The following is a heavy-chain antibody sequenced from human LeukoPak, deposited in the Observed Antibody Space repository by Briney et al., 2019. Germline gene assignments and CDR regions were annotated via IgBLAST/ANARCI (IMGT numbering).Heavy chain of an antibody. Sequence: GGSLRLSCAASGFTVSSNYMSWVRQAPGKGLEWVSVIYSGGSTYYADSVKGRFTISRDNSKNTLYLQMNSLRAEDTAVYYCAREIYYGSDAFDIWGQGTMVTVSS. CDR2: IYSGGST. D-gene: IGHD3-10*01. CDR3: AREIYYGSDAFDI. V-gene: IGHV3-66*01. J-gene: IGHJ3*02. CDR1: GFTVSSNY.